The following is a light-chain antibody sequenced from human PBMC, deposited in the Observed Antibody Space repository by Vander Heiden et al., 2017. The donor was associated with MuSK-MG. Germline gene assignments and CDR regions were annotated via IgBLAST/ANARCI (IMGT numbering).Light chain of an antibody. Sequence: QSALTQPASVSGSPGQSLTISCTGTRSDVETYNLVAWYQQYPGKAAKLIIYEVNKRPSGVSNRFSGSKSGKTASLTISGLQGDDEGNYYCCSDAGSGTGVFGGGTKLTVL. J-gene: IGLJ3*02. V-gene: IGLV2-23*02. CDR2: EVN. CDR1: RSDVETYNL. CDR3: CSDAGSGTGV.